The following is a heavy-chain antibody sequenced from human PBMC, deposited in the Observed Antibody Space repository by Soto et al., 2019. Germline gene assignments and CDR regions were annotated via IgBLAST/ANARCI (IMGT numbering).Heavy chain of an antibody. CDR3: ARDPGYSNYVGSWFDP. CDR1: GFTVSSNY. J-gene: IGHJ5*02. V-gene: IGHV3-53*01. D-gene: IGHD4-4*01. Sequence: PGGSLRLSCAASGFTVSSNYMSWVRQAPGKGPEWVSVIYSGGSTYYADSVKGRFTISRDNSKNTLYLQMNSLRAEDTAVYYCARDPGYSNYVGSWFDPWGQGTLVTVSS. CDR2: IYSGGST.